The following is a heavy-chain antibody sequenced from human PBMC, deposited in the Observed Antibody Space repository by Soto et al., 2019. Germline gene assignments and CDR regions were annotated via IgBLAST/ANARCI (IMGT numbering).Heavy chain of an antibody. D-gene: IGHD5-12*01. CDR2: IYYSGST. J-gene: IGHJ5*02. Sequence: SETQSLTCPVSGGSISSGGYYWSWIRQHPGKGLEWIGYIYYSGSTYYNPSLKSRVTISVDTSKNQFSLKLSSVTAADTAVYYCARTDIVATRGISWFDPWGQGTLVTVSS. CDR1: GGSISSGGYY. CDR3: ARTDIVATRGISWFDP. V-gene: IGHV4-31*03.